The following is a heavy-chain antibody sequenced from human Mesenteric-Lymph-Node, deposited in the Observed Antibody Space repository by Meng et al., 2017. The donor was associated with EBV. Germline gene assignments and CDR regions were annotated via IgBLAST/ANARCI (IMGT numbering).Heavy chain of an antibody. CDR2: ILFDASKE. CDR3: ATDGDGRYNWYFDL. V-gene: IGHV3-33*01. D-gene: IGHD3-10*01. J-gene: IGHJ2*01. Sequence: QGGLAGCGGCVVQRGRCMGLSCEASGFSFVDFGMHWVRKAPGKGVEWVAVILFDASKEYYADSVKGRFTISRDNSKNTLYLQINSLRVEDTAMYYCATDGDGRYNWYFDLWGRGTLVTVSS. CDR1: GFSFVDFG.